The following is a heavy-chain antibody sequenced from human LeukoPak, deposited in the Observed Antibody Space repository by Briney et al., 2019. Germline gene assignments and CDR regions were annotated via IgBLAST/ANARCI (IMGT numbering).Heavy chain of an antibody. CDR3: AKGIHDFWSGYYYYYYGMDV. CDR2: ISGSGGST. V-gene: IGHV3-23*01. J-gene: IGHJ6*02. CDR1: GFTFSSYA. D-gene: IGHD3-3*01. Sequence: PGGSLRLSCEASGFTFSSYAMSWVRQAPGKGLDWASAISGSGGSTYYADSVKGRFTISRDNSKNTLYLQMNSLRAEDTAVYYCAKGIHDFWSGYYYYYYGMDVWGQGTTVTVSS.